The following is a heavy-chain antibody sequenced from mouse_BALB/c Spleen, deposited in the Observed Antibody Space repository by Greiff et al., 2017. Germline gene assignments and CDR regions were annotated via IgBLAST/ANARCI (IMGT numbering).Heavy chain of an antibody. CDR2: ISSGGGST. CDR1: GFAFSSYD. Sequence: EVKLVESGGGLVKPGGSLKLSCAASGFAFSSYDMSWVRQTPEKRLEWVAYISSGGGSTYYPDTVKGRFTISRDNAKNTLYLQMSSLKSEDTAMYYCARSSTMITTRFAYWGQGTLVTVSA. J-gene: IGHJ3*01. D-gene: IGHD2-4*01. V-gene: IGHV5-12-1*01. CDR3: ARSSTMITTRFAY.